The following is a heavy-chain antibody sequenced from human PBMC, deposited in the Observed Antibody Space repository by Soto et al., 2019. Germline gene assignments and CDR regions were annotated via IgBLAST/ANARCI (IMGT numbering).Heavy chain of an antibody. V-gene: IGHV3-30*18. CDR2: ISYDGSNK. D-gene: IGHD3-10*01. J-gene: IGHJ4*02. CDR1: GFTFSSYG. CDR3: AKVGDY. Sequence: GGSLRFSCAASGFTFSSYGMHWVRQAPGKGLEWVAVISYDGSNKYYADSVKGRFTISRDNSKNTLYLQMNSLRAEDTAVYYCAKVGDYWGQGTLVTVSS.